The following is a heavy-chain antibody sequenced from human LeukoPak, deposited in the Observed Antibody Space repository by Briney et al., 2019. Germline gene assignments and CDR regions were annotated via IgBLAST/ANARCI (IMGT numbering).Heavy chain of an antibody. Sequence: SETLSLTCTVSGGSISSYYWSSIRQPPRKGLEWIGYIYYSGSTNYNPSLKSRVTISVDTSKNQFSLKLSSVTAADTAVYYCTRVGPLSSGWYYFDYWGQGTLVTVSS. CDR3: TRVGPLSSGWYYFDY. D-gene: IGHD6-19*01. CDR1: GGSISSYY. CDR2: IYYSGST. J-gene: IGHJ4*02. V-gene: IGHV4-59*01.